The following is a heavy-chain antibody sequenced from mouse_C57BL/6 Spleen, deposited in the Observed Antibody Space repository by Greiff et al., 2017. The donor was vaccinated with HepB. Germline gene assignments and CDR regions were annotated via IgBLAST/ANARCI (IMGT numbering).Heavy chain of an antibody. J-gene: IGHJ3*01. CDR3: TCEGIYKRGLFAY. CDR1: GYTFTDYE. D-gene: IGHD2-1*01. V-gene: IGHV1-15*01. CDR2: IDPETGGT. Sequence: QVQLQQSGAELVRPGASVTLSCKASGYTFTDYEMHWVKQTPVHGLEWIGAIDPETGGTAYNQKFKGKAILTADKSSSTAYMELRSLTSEDSAVYYCTCEGIYKRGLFAYWGQGTLVTVSA.